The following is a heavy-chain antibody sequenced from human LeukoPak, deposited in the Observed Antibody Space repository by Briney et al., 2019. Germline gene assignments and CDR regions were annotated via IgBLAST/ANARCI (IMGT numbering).Heavy chain of an antibody. CDR1: GYTFTSYY. CDR3: ARQSGITMIVVVNHFDY. V-gene: IGHV1-46*01. D-gene: IGHD3-22*01. J-gene: IGHJ4*02. Sequence: ASVKVSCKASGYTFTSYYMHWVRQAPGQGLEWMGIINPSGGSTSYAQKFQGRVTMTRDMSTSTVYMELSSLRSEDTAVYYCARQSGITMIVVVNHFDYWGQGTLVTVSS. CDR2: INPSGGST.